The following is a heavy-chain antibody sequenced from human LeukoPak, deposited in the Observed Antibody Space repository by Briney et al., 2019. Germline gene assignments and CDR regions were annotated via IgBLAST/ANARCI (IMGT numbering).Heavy chain of an antibody. D-gene: IGHD6-6*01. CDR1: GDSISSSGSH. CDR3: ARVMAARREDLNWFDP. J-gene: IGHJ5*02. CDR2: VYYSGNT. V-gene: IGHV4-39*07. Sequence: SETLSLTCTVSGDSISSSGSHWGWIRQPPGKGLEWIGSVYYSGNTYNPSLKSRVTISVDTSKNQFSLNLTSVNAADTAIYYCARVMAARREDLNWFDPWGQGTLVTVSS.